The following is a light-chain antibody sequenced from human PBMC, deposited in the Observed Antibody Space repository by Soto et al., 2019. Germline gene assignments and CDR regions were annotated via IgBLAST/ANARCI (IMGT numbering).Light chain of an antibody. CDR1: QTVGSS. CDR3: QQYDNLPLT. J-gene: IGKJ4*01. Sequence: DIQMPQSPSSLSASVGDRVTIICRASQTVGSSLNWYQQKPGKAPKRLIYAASSLQSGVPSRFSGSGSGTDFTFTISSLQPEDIATYYCQQYDNLPLTFGGGTMVDIK. CDR2: AAS. V-gene: IGKV1-33*01.